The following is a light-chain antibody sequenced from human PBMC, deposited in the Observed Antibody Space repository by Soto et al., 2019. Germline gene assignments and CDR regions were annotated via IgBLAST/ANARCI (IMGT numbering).Light chain of an antibody. CDR3: AAWDDSLSGPV. V-gene: IGLV1-47*01. CDR2: KND. Sequence: QAVVTQPPSASGTPGQRVTISCSGSSSNIGSNYVYWYQQLPGTAPKLLIYKNDQRPSGVPDRSSGSKSGTSASLAISGLRSEDEADYYCAAWDDSLSGPVFGGGTQLTVL. J-gene: IGLJ7*01. CDR1: SSNIGSNY.